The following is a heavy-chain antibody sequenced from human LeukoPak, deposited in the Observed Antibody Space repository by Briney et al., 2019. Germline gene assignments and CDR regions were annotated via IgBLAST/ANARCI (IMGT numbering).Heavy chain of an antibody. CDR2: IYPGDSDT. V-gene: IGHV5-51*01. CDR3: AKMGGFSSSRFYFDY. D-gene: IGHD6-13*01. J-gene: IGHJ4*02. Sequence: LGESLKISCKGSGYSFTSYWIGWVRQMPGKGLEWMGIIYPGDSDTRYSPSFQGQVTISAAKSISAAYLQWSSLKASDTAIYYCAKMGGFSSSRFYFDYWGQGTLVTVSS. CDR1: GYSFTSYW.